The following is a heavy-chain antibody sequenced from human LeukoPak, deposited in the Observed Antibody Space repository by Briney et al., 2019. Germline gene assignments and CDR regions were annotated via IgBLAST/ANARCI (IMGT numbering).Heavy chain of an antibody. D-gene: IGHD2-2*01. J-gene: IGHJ4*02. Sequence: GGSLRLSCAASGFTVSSNYMSWVRQAPGKGLEWVSVIYSGGSTYYADSVKGRFTISRDNSKNTLYLQMNSLRAEDTAVYYCAKRGYDCSSTSCYYFDYWGQGTLVTVSS. CDR3: AKRGYDCSSTSCYYFDY. CDR2: IYSGGST. V-gene: IGHV3-53*05. CDR1: GFTVSSNY.